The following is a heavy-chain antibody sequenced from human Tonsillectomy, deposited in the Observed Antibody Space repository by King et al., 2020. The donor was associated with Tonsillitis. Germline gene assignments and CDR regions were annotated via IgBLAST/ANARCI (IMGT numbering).Heavy chain of an antibody. CDR2: IHHSGST. CDR1: GGSFSGYY. V-gene: IGHV4-34*01. J-gene: IGHJ4*02. CDR3: AIGPHGYCSGDVCYNRFVY. Sequence: VQLPQWGAGLLKPSETLSLTCAVYGGSFSGYYWSWIRQPPGKGLEWIGEIHHSGSTNYNPSLKSRVTISVDTSKNQFSLKLRSVTAADTAVYYCAIGPHGYCSGDVCYNRFVYWGQGTLVTVSS. D-gene: IGHD2-15*01.